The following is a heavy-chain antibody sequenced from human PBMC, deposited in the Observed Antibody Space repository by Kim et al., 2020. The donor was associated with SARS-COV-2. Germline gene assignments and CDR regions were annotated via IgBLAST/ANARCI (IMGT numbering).Heavy chain of an antibody. CDR3: ARSPGYDFWSGYLLYFDY. CDR2: ISPYNGNT. D-gene: IGHD3-3*01. Sequence: ASVKVSCKASGYTLTGYSINWVRQAPGQGLEWMGWISPYNGNTKYAQKFQGRVTLTTDTSTSTAYMELRSLRSDDTAVYYCARSPGYDFWSGYLLYFDYWGQGTLVTVSS. CDR1: GYTLTGYS. J-gene: IGHJ4*02. V-gene: IGHV1-18*01.